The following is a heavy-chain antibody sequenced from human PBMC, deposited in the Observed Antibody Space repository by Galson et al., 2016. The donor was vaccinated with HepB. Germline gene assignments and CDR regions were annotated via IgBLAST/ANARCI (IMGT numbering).Heavy chain of an antibody. CDR3: ARTDGFGELFPFDY. Sequence: SETLSLTCTVSGGSISSGSYYWSWIRQPAGKGLEWIGYTHKSGSTEYSPSLKRRVTISLDASKNWFSLQLSSVTAADTAIYYCARTDGFGELFPFDYWGQGTLVTVSS. J-gene: IGHJ4*02. V-gene: IGHV4-61*10. CDR1: GGSISSGSYY. D-gene: IGHD3-10*01. CDR2: THKSGST.